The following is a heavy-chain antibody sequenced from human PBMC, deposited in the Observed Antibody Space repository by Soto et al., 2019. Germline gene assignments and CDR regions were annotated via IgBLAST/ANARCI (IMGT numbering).Heavy chain of an antibody. J-gene: IGHJ4*02. CDR2: ISYDGSNK. Sequence: GGSLRLSCAASGFTFSSYAMHWVRQAPGKGLEWVAVISYDGSNKYYADSVKGRFTISRDNSKNTLYLQMNSLRAEDTAVYYCARDPLDYWGQGTLVTVPS. V-gene: IGHV3-30-3*01. CDR1: GFTFSSYA. CDR3: ARDPLDY.